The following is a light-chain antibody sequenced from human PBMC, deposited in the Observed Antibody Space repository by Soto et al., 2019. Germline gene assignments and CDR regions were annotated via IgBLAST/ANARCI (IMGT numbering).Light chain of an antibody. CDR1: QSVSSN. V-gene: IGKV3-15*01. CDR3: QQYNNWPI. Sequence: EIVMTQSPATLSVSPGESATLSCRASQSVSSNLAWYQQKPGKAPRLLTYGASTRATGIPARFSGSVSGTEFSLAISSLQSEDFAVYYCQQYNNWPIFGGRNKVEIK. J-gene: IGKJ4*01. CDR2: GAS.